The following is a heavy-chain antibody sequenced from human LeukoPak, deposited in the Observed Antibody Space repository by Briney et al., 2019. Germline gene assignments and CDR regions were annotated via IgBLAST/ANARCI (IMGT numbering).Heavy chain of an antibody. V-gene: IGHV4-59*01. CDR3: ARVGSYCFDY. Sequence: SETLSLTCTVXGXXXXXYYWXXXXXXPGXGLXXIXYIDYSXXXXXNPSLKSRVTMSVDTSRHQFSLKLSSVTAADTAVYYCARVGSYCFDYWGQGTLVTVSS. J-gene: IGHJ4*02. CDR2: IDYSXXX. CDR1: GXXXXXYY. D-gene: IGHD3-10*01.